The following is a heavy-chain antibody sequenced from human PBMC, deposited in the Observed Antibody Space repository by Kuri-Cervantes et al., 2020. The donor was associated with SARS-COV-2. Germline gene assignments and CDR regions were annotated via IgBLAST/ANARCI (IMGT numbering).Heavy chain of an antibody. CDR3: ARDRYSSSFSYYYYGMDV. CDR2: IYHSGST. Sequence: SETLSLTCAVSGYSISSGYYWGWIRQPPGKGLEWIGSIYHSGSTYYNPSLKSRVTISVDTSKNQFSLKLSSVTAADTAVYYCARDRYSSSFSYYYYGMDVWGQGTTVTVSS. D-gene: IGHD6-13*01. CDR1: GYSISSGYY. J-gene: IGHJ6*02. V-gene: IGHV4-38-2*02.